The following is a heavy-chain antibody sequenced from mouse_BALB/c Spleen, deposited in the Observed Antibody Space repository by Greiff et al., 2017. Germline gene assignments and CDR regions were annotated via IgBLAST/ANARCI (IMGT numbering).Heavy chain of an antibody. CDR3: ARVYYGSSYGFDY. J-gene: IGHJ2*01. CDR2: IYPGDGDT. D-gene: IGHD1-1*01. V-gene: IGHV1-80*01. Sequence: QVQLQQSGAELVRPGSSVKISCKASGYAFSSYWMNWVKQRPGQGLEWIGQIYPGDGDTNYNGKFKGKATLTADKSSSTAYMQLSSLTSEDSAVYFCARVYYGSSYGFDYWGQGTTRTVSS. CDR1: GYAFSSYW.